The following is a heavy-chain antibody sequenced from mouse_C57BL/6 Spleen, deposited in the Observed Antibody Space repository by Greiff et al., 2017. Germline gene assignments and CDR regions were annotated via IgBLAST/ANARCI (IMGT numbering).Heavy chain of an antibody. CDR2: IDPSDSYT. V-gene: IGHV1-69*01. CDR1: GYTFTSYW. Sequence: QVQLQQPGAELVMPGASVKLSCKASGYTFTSYWMHWVKQRTGQGLEWSGEIDPSDSYTNYNQKFKGKSTFTVDKSSSTAYMQLSSLTSEDSAVYYCARRGYDGAMDYWGQGTSVTVSS. D-gene: IGHD2-2*01. CDR3: ARRGYDGAMDY. J-gene: IGHJ4*01.